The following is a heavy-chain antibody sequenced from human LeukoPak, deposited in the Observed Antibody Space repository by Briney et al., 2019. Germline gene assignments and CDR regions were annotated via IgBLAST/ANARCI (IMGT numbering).Heavy chain of an antibody. Sequence: PSQTLSLTCAVSGGSISSGGYSWSWIRQPPGKGLEWIGYVYHSGSTYYNPSLKSRVTISVDRSKNQFSLKLSSVTAADTAVYYCARAHCSGGSCYGWRYFDLWGRGTRVTVSS. CDR3: ARAHCSGGSCYGWRYFDL. V-gene: IGHV4-30-2*01. CDR1: GGSISSGGYS. J-gene: IGHJ2*01. D-gene: IGHD2-15*01. CDR2: VYHSGST.